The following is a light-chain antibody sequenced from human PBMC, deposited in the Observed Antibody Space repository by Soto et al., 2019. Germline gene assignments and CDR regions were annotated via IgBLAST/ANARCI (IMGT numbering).Light chain of an antibody. CDR1: TSNLGGNT. CDR2: TNN. J-gene: IGLJ2*01. V-gene: IGLV1-44*01. Sequence: QSVLTQPPSVSGTPGHKVSISCSGSTSNLGGNTVNWYQQLPGTAPKLLIYTNNQRPSGVPDRFSGSKSGTSASLAISDLWSEDEADFYCAAWDDSLNAVVFGGGTKLTVL. CDR3: AAWDDSLNAVV.